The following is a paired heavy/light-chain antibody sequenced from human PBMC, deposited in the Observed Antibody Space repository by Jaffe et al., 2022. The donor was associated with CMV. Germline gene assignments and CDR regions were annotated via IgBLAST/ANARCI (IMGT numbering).Heavy chain of an antibody. Sequence: EVQLVETGGGLIQPGGSLRLSCAASGFTVSSNYMTWVRQAPRMGLQWVSSIYFGGGTYYADSVKGRFTISRDNSKNTLYLQMNSLRADDTAVYYCASVDTAYLNIDYWGQGTLVTVSS. V-gene: IGHV3-53*02. CDR2: IYFGGGT. CDR1: GFTVSSNY. J-gene: IGHJ4*02. D-gene: IGHD5-18*01. CDR3: ASVDTAYLNIDY.
Light chain of an antibody. J-gene: IGKJ1*01. Sequence: DIQMTQSPSSLSASVGDRVTITCRASQGIHNYLAWFQQKPGKAPKSLIYAASSLQSGVPSKFSGSGSGTDFTLTINTLQPEDFATYYCQQYDSYPWTFGQGTKVEIK. CDR1: QGIHNY. CDR3: QQYDSYPWT. V-gene: IGKV1-16*02. CDR2: AAS.